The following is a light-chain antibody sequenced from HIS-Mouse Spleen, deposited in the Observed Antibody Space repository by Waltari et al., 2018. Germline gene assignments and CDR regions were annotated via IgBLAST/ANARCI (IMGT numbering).Light chain of an antibody. CDR1: ALPKKY. CDR3: YSTDSSGNHWV. Sequence: SYDLTQPPSVSVSPGQTARSTCSGAALPKKYAYWYQQKSGQAPVLVIYEDSKRPSGIPERFSGSSSGTMATLTISGAQVEDEADYYCYSTDSSGNHWVFGGGTKLTVL. V-gene: IGLV3-10*01. J-gene: IGLJ3*02. CDR2: EDS.